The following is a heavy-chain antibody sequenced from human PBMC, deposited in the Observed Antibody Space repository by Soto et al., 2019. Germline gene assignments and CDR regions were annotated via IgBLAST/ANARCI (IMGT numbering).Heavy chain of an antibody. V-gene: IGHV1-69*13. J-gene: IGHJ3*01. CDR3: AREDGSTSRCNSTLV. CDR2: IIPVFGSA. CDR1: GDTFSSYS. D-gene: IGHD1-1*01. Sequence: YAVQASCKASGDTFSSYSITWVRQAPGQGIEWMGGIIPVFGSANYAQKFQGRVTITADESTSTAYMELSSLRSQDTAVYFCAREDGSTSRCNSTLVRGQAT.